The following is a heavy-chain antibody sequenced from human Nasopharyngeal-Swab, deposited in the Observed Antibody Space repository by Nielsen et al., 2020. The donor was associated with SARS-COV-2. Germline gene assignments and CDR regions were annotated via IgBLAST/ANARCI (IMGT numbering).Heavy chain of an antibody. J-gene: IGHJ6*02. D-gene: IGHD6-13*01. Sequence: ASVKVSCKASGYTFTSYGISWVRQAPGQGLEWMGWISAYNGNTNYAQKLQGRVTMTTDTSTSTAYMELRSLRSEDTAVYYCARDKAAPFRYYYYGMDVWGQGTTVTVSS. CDR2: ISAYNGNT. V-gene: IGHV1-18*01. CDR1: GYTFTSYG. CDR3: ARDKAAPFRYYYYGMDV.